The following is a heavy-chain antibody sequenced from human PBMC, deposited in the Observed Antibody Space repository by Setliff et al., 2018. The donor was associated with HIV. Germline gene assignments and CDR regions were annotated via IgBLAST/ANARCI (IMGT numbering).Heavy chain of an antibody. CDR3: ARAPIVGGGAFDI. CDR1: GGTFSSYA. D-gene: IGHD1-26*01. Sequence: SVKVSCKASGGTFSSYAIGWVRQAPGQGLEWMGGIIPIFGTANYTQKFQGRVTITTDESTSTAYMELSSLRSEDTAVYYCARAPIVGGGAFDIWGQGTMVTVSS. V-gene: IGHV1-69*05. J-gene: IGHJ3*02. CDR2: IIPIFGTA.